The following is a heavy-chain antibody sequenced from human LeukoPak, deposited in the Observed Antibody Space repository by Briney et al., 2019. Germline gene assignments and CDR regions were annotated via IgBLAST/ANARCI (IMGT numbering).Heavy chain of an antibody. Sequence: GGSLRLSCAASGFTFDDYAMHWVRQAPGKGLEWVSGISGSGGSTYYADSVKGRFTISRDNSKNTLYLQMNSLRAEDTAVYYCAKVLFYSYYFDYWGQGTLVTVSS. V-gene: IGHV3-23*01. CDR2: ISGSGGST. D-gene: IGHD2-15*01. J-gene: IGHJ4*02. CDR1: GFTFDDYA. CDR3: AKVLFYSYYFDY.